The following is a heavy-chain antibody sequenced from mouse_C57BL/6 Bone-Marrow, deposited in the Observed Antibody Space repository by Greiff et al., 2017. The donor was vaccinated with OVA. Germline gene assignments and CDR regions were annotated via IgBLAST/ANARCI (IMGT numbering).Heavy chain of an antibody. CDR2: ISNLAYSI. CDR1: GFTFSDYG. CDR3: ARHKSKQFLYYAMDY. Sequence: EVQLVESGGGLVQPGGSLKLSCAASGFTFSDYGMAWVRQAPRKGPEWVAFISNLAYSIYYADTVTGRFTISRENDKNTLYLEMSSLRSEDTAMYYCARHKSKQFLYYAMDYWGQGTSVTVSS. J-gene: IGHJ4*01. D-gene: IGHD1-3*01. V-gene: IGHV5-15*01.